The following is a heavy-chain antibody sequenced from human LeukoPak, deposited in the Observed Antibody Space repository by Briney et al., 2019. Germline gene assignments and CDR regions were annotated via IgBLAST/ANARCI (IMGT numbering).Heavy chain of an antibody. J-gene: IGHJ4*02. CDR1: GWTFSSYW. D-gene: IGHD4-17*01. CDR2: INRDGSST. CDR3: ARVGFDAYGDTFDY. V-gene: IGHV3-74*01. Sequence: GGALRLSCAGSGWTFSSYWWHWVRQAGGKGRVGVARINRDGSSTSYADSVKGRFTISRDNAKKTLYLTMNSMRHQDTAVYYCARVGFDAYGDTFDYWGQGTLVTVSS.